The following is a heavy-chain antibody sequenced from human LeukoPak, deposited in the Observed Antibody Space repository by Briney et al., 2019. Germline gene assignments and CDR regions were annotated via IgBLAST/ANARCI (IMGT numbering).Heavy chain of an antibody. V-gene: IGHV3-23*01. CDR2: ISGSGGST. Sequence: GGSLSLSCAASGFTFSSYAMSWVRQAPGKGLEWVSAISGSGGSTYYADSLKGRFTISRDNSKNTLYLTTNSLRAGDSAVYYCPSQVPAAIHGCWGQGTLVTFSS. CDR1: GFTFSSYA. D-gene: IGHD2-2*02. CDR3: PSQVPAAIHGC. J-gene: IGHJ4*02.